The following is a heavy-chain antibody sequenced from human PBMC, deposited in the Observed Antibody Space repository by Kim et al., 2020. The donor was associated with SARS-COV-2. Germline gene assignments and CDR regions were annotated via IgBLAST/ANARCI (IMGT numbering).Heavy chain of an antibody. CDR3: AGGPGMVRGSGWFDP. CDR1: GGSISSGGYY. J-gene: IGHJ5*02. Sequence: SETLSLTCTVSGGSISSGGYYWSWIRQHPGKGLEWIGYIYYSGSTYYNPSLKSRVTISVDTSKNQFSLKLSSVTAADTAVYYCAGGPGMVRGSGWFDPWGQGTLVTVSS. V-gene: IGHV4-31*03. D-gene: IGHD3-10*01. CDR2: IYYSGST.